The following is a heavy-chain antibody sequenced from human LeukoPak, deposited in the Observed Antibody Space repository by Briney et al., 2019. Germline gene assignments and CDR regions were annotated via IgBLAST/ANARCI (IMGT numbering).Heavy chain of an antibody. J-gene: IGHJ3*02. CDR3: AREGVGAKGDAFDI. Sequence: PGGSLRLSCAATGFTFSSYSMSWVRQAPGKGLEWVSGINWNGGSTGYADSVKGRFTISRDNAKNSLYLQMNSLRAEDTALYYCAREGVGAKGDAFDIWGQGTMVTVSS. D-gene: IGHD1-26*01. CDR2: INWNGGST. V-gene: IGHV3-20*04. CDR1: GFTFSSYS.